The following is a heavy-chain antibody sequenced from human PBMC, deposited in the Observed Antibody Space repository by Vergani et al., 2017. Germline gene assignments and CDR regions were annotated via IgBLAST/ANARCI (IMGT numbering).Heavy chain of an antibody. Sequence: EVQLVESGGGLVQPGGSLRLSCAASGFTFSSYSMNWVRQAPGKGLEWVSYISSSSSTIYYADSVKGRFTISRDNAKNSLYLQMNSLRAEDKAVYYCAGVCITMVRGNYGMDVWGQGTTVTVSS. CDR1: GFTFSSYS. D-gene: IGHD3-10*01. V-gene: IGHV3-48*04. CDR3: AGVCITMVRGNYGMDV. J-gene: IGHJ6*02. CDR2: ISSSSSTI.